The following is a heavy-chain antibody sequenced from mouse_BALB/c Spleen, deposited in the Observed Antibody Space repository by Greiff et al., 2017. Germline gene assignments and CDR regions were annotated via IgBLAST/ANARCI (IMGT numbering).Heavy chain of an antibody. V-gene: IGHV1S135*01. CDR2: IDPYNGGT. Sequence: VQLQQSGPELVKPGASVKVSCKASGYGFTSYNMYWVKQSHGKSLEWIGYIDPYNGGTSYNQKFKGKATLTVDKSSSTAYMHLNSLTSEDSAVYYCARYAARATGYFDYWGQGTTLTVSS. J-gene: IGHJ2*01. CDR3: ARYAARATGYFDY. D-gene: IGHD3-1*01. CDR1: GYGFTSYN.